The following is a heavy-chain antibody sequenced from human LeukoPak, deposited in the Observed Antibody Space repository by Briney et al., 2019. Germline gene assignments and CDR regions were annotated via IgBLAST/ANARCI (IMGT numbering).Heavy chain of an antibody. D-gene: IGHD1-26*01. J-gene: IGHJ4*02. Sequence: TGGSLRLSCAASGFTLSSTWMHWVRQAPGKGLVWVSHIKGDETTTYADSVKGRFTISRDNTKNTLYLQMNSLRAEDTAVYYCGALTGFWGRGTLVTVSS. CDR3: GALTGF. CDR2: IKGDETT. V-gene: IGHV3-74*01. CDR1: GFTLSSTW.